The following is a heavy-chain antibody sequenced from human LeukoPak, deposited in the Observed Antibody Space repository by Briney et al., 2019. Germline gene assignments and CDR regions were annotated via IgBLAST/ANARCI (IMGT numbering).Heavy chain of an antibody. CDR2: IYHSGST. V-gene: IGHV4-4*02. Sequence: SETLSLTCAVSGGSISSSNWWSWVRQPPGKGLEWIGEIYHSGSTNYNPSLKSRVTISVDTSKNQFSLKLSSVTAADTAVYYCARVGGYYDFPPYYLDYWGQGTLVTVSS. CDR3: ARVGGYYDFPPYYLDY. D-gene: IGHD3-3*01. J-gene: IGHJ4*02. CDR1: GGSISSSNW.